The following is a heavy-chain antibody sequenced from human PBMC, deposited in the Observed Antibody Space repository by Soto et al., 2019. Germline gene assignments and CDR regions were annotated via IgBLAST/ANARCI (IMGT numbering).Heavy chain of an antibody. Sequence: QITLKESVPTRVKPTQTLTLTCTFSGFSLSTSGVGVGWIRQPPGKALEWLALIYWDDDKRYSPSLKSRLTITKDTSKNQVVLTMTNMAPVDTATYYCAHRSSGWSHWGQGTLVTVSS. D-gene: IGHD6-19*01. CDR3: AHRSSGWSH. J-gene: IGHJ4*02. V-gene: IGHV2-5*02. CDR1: GFSLSTSGVG. CDR2: IYWDDDK.